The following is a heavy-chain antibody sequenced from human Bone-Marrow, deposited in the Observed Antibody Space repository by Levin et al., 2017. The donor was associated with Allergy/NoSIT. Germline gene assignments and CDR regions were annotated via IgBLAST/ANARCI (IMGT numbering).Heavy chain of an antibody. V-gene: IGHV3-30*04. D-gene: IGHD3-22*01. CDR2: ISHDESSI. CDR1: GSTFSSYV. J-gene: IGHJ3*01. CDR3: ATAGHTSGYADAFEF. Sequence: GGSLRLSCAVSGSTFSSYVMHWVRQAPGKGLEWVAVISHDESSIFYADSVKGRSIISEDNSKNTLYLQMNSLRAEDTAVYYCATAGHTSGYADAFEFWGQGTMVTVSS.